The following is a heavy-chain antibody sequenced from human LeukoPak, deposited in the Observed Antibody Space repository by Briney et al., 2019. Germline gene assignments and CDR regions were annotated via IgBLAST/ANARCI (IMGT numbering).Heavy chain of an antibody. J-gene: IGHJ4*02. V-gene: IGHV3-30*04. CDR1: GFTFSVYA. CDR2: LAYDGTNE. D-gene: IGHD2-8*01. CDR3: SKGGPLGDTNRFDD. Sequence: PGGSLRLSCVASGFTFSVYAMHWVRHAPGKGLEWVALLAYDGTNEYYADSVKGRFTISRDNSRNTVYLQMNSLRPEDTAVYYCSKGGPLGDTNRFDDWGQGTLVSVSS.